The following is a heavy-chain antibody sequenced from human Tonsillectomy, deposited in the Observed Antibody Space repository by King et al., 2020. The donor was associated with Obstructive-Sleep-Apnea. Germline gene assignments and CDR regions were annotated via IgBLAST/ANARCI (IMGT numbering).Heavy chain of an antibody. D-gene: IGHD3-10*01. J-gene: IGHJ6*02. CDR1: GFTVTNYN. CDR2: MSSSGSYV. CDR3: TRDISGGEDV. V-gene: IGHV3-21*01. Sequence: VQLVESGGGLVKPGVSLRLSCAASGFTVTNYNMNWVRQAPGKGLEWVSFMSSSGSYVYYADSVKGRFTISRDNTKNSLYLQMHSLRAEDTAVYYCTRDISGGEDVWGQGTTVTVSS.